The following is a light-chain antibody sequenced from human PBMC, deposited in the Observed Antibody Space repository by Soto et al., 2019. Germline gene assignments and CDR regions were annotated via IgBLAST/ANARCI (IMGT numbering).Light chain of an antibody. CDR3: QSYDSRLSGYV. CDR1: SSNIGAGYD. CDR2: GNT. Sequence: QSVLTQPPSVSGAPGQRVTISCTGGSSNIGAGYDVHWYQQLPGTAPKLLICGNTDRPSGVPDRFSGSKSGTSSSLAITGLQAEDEADYYCQSYDSRLSGYVFGTGTKLTVL. J-gene: IGLJ1*01. V-gene: IGLV1-40*01.